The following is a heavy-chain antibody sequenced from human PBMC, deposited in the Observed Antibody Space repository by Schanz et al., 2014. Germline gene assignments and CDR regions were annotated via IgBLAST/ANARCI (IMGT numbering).Heavy chain of an antibody. V-gene: IGHV3-23*01. D-gene: IGHD6-13*01. J-gene: IGHJ4*02. Sequence: EVHLLESGGGLVEPGGSLRLSCATSGFSLDIFAVSWVRQAPGRGLEWVSIISGSGGTTYYADAVRGRFTISSDNSKSTLYLQSSSRRAEDAAVYYCAKSQGSRFDAWGQGTLVTVSS. CDR1: GFSLDIFA. CDR2: ISGSGGTT. CDR3: AKSQGSRFDA.